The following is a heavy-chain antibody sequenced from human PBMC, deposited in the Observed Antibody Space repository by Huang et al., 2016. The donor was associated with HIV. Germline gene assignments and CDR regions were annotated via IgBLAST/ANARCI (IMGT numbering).Heavy chain of an antibody. CDR3: ARYDVLTGANYYMDV. D-gene: IGHD3-9*01. Sequence: QVQLQESGPGLVKPSGTLSLTCSVSGDSISSHYWGWIRQPPGKGLEWIGTSYYSGSPSYNPSLKSRVTMSVDTSKNQFSLKLNSVTAADTAVYYCARYDVLTGANYYMDVWGIGTTVIVSS. CDR2: SYYSGSP. J-gene: IGHJ6*03. CDR1: GDSISSHY. V-gene: IGHV4-59*11.